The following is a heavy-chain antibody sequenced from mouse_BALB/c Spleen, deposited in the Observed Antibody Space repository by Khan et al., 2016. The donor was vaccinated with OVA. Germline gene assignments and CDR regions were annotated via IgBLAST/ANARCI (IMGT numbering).Heavy chain of an antibody. CDR1: GYTFTNYG. CDR3: ARDYGYAY. Sequence: QVQLKQSGPELKKPGETVKISCKASGYTFTNYGMNWVKQAPGKGLKWMGWINTYTGDPTYADDFKGRFAFSLETSDSTAYLQINNLKNEDTATNFCARDYGYAYWGQGTLVTVSA. J-gene: IGHJ3*01. CDR2: INTYTGDP. V-gene: IGHV9-3-1*01. D-gene: IGHD1-2*01.